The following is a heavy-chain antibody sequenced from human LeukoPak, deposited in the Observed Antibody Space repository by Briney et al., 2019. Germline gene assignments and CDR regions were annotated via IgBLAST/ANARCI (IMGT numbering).Heavy chain of an antibody. Sequence: ASVKVSCMASGGTFSSYAISWVRQAPGQGLEWMGGIIPIFGTANYAQKFQGRVTITTDESTSTAYMELSSLRSEDTAVYYCARGNIVVVPAATSRAFDIWGQGTMVTVSS. V-gene: IGHV1-69*05. CDR1: GGTFSSYA. J-gene: IGHJ3*02. D-gene: IGHD2-2*01. CDR2: IIPIFGTA. CDR3: ARGNIVVVPAATSRAFDI.